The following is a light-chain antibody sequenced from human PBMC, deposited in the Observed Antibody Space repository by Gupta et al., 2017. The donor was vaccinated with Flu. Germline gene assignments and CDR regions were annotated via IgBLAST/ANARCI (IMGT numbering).Light chain of an antibody. Sequence: PGTLSLSPGERATLSCRASQSVSSNYLEWYQQKPGQAPRLIIYGASSRASGIPGRFSGSGYGKDFTLTSSGQEYEDFAVYYWQQYHSSMTFGQGTKVEIK. CDR1: QSVSSNY. CDR2: GAS. CDR3: QQYHSSMT. J-gene: IGKJ1*01. V-gene: IGKV3-20*01.